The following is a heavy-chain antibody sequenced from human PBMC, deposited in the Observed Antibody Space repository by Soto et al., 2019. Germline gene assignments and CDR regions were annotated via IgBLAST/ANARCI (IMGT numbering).Heavy chain of an antibody. J-gene: IGHJ4*02. D-gene: IGHD3-10*01. Sequence: QVQLQVSGPGLVRPSQTLSVTCVISGDSVSNTSVAWNWIRQSPSRGLEWLGRTYFRSKWFNDYVVSVQNRMTIIPDTSRNQFSLQLNSVTPEDTAVYYCVRDRGTYIDSFDYWGQGILVTVSS. CDR3: VRDRGTYIDSFDY. CDR1: GDSVSNTSVA. V-gene: IGHV6-1*01. CDR2: TYFRSKWFN.